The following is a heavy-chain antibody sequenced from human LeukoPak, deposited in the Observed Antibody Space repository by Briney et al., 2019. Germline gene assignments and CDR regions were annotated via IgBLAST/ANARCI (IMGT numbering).Heavy chain of an antibody. J-gene: IGHJ3*02. CDR3: ARVGRLQWLVRYSAFDI. D-gene: IGHD6-19*01. Sequence: SETLSLTCAVYGGSFSGYYWSWIRQPPGKGLEWIGETNHSGSTNYNPSLKSRVTISVDTSKNQFSLKLSSVTAADTAVYYCARVGRLQWLVRYSAFDIWGQGTMVTVSS. V-gene: IGHV4-34*01. CDR2: TNHSGST. CDR1: GGSFSGYY.